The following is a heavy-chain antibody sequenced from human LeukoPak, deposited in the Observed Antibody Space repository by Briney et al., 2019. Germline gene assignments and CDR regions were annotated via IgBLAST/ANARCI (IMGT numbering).Heavy chain of an antibody. J-gene: IGHJ4*02. CDR3: ARDDGYDFWSGYLYYFDY. Sequence: GGSLRLSCAASGFTFSSYSMNWVRQAPGKGLEWVSYISSSGTTTYYADSVKGRFTISRDNGKNSLYLQMNSLRAEDTAVYYCARDDGYDFWSGYLYYFDYWGQGTLVTVSS. CDR2: ISSSGTTT. V-gene: IGHV3-48*01. D-gene: IGHD3-3*01. CDR1: GFTFSSYS.